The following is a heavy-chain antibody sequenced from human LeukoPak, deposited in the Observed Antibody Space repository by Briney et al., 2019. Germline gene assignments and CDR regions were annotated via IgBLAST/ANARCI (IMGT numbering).Heavy chain of an antibody. Sequence: GGSLRLSCAASGFTFSSYEMNWVRQAPGKGLEWVSYISSSGSTIYYADSVKGRFTISRDNAKNSLYLQMNSLRAEDTAVYYCAREIWRYYYGSGSPFDYWGQGTLVTVSS. CDR1: GFTFSSYE. J-gene: IGHJ4*02. CDR2: ISSSGSTI. CDR3: AREIWRYYYGSGSPFDY. D-gene: IGHD3-10*01. V-gene: IGHV3-48*03.